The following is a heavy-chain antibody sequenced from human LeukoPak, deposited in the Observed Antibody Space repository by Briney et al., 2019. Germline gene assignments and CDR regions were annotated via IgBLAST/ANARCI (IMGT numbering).Heavy chain of an antibody. CDR1: GFTVSGNY. V-gene: IGHV3-48*01. D-gene: IGHD3-3*01. J-gene: IGHJ3*02. CDR3: ARDPFGVVIKYAFDI. Sequence: GGSLRLSCAASGFTVSGNYMSWVRQAPGKGLEWVSYISSSSSTIYYADSVKGRFTISRDNAKNSLYLQMNSLRAEDTAVYYCARDPFGVVIKYAFDIWGQGTMVTVSS. CDR2: ISSSSSTI.